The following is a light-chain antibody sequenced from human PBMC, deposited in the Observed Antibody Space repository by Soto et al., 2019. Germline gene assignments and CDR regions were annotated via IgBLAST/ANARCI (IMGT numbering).Light chain of an antibody. V-gene: IGKV3-20*01. Sequence: EIVLTQSPGTLSLSPGERATLSCRASQSLSSSYLAWYQQKPGQAPRLLIYGASSRATGIPDRFSGSGSGTDFTLTISRLEPEDFAMYYCQHYGSSLWTFGQGTKVEI. CDR1: QSLSSSY. CDR3: QHYGSSLWT. J-gene: IGKJ1*01. CDR2: GAS.